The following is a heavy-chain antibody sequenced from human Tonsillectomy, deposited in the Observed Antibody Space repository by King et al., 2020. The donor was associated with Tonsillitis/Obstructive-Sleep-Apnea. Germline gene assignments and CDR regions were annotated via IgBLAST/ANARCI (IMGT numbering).Heavy chain of an antibody. CDR2: INPRGGST. D-gene: IGHD7-27*01. V-gene: IGHV1-46*01. CDR3: ARSALGTGAYNWFDP. CDR1: GDTFSSYY. Sequence: EQLVQSGAEVKKPGASVKVSCKASGDTFSSYYMHWVRQAPGQGLEWMGIINPRGGSTSYAQKFQGRVTMTRDTSTTTVYMELSSLRSEDTAVYYCARSALGTGAYNWFDPWGQGTLVTVSS. J-gene: IGHJ5*02.